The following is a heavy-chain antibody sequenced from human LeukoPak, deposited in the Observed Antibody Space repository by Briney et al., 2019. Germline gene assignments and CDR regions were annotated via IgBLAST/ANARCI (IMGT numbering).Heavy chain of an antibody. CDR1: GGSISSYY. CDR3: GRASTDILTGYPGIFWFDP. CDR2: IYTSGST. J-gene: IGHJ5*02. D-gene: IGHD3-9*01. Sequence: SETLSLTCTVSGGSISSYYWSWIRQPAGKGLEWIGRIYTSGSTNYNPSLKSRVTMSVDTSKNQFSLKLSSVTAADTAVYYYGRASTDILTGYPGIFWFDPWGQGTLVTVSS. V-gene: IGHV4-4*07.